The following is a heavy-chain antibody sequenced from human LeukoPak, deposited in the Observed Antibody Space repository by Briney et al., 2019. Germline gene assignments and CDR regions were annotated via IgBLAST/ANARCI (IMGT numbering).Heavy chain of an antibody. D-gene: IGHD3-22*01. CDR3: ARVSSGRPTEFDY. Sequence: PGGSLRVSCAASGFTFSDHYMDWVRQAPGKGLEWFARTRNKANRYTTEYAASVKGRFTISRDDSKNSLYLQMNSLKTEDTAVYYCARVSSGRPTEFDYWGQGNLVTVSS. V-gene: IGHV3-72*01. J-gene: IGHJ4*02. CDR2: TRNKANRYTT. CDR1: GFTFSDHY.